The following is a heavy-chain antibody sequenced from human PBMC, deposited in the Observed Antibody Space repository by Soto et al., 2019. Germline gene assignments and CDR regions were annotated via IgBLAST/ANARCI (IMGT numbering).Heavy chain of an antibody. D-gene: IGHD5-18*01. CDR2: IIPILGIA. Sequence: SVKVSCKASGGTFSSYTISWVRQAPGQGLEWMGRIIPILGIANYAQKFQGRVTITADKSTSTAYMELSSLRSEDTAVYYCARDPPDVDTAMVGYWGQGTLVTVSS. J-gene: IGHJ4*02. CDR3: ARDPPDVDTAMVGY. V-gene: IGHV1-69*04. CDR1: GGTFSSYT.